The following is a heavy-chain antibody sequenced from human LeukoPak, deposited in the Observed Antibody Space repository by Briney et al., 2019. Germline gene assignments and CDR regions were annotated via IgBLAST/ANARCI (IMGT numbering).Heavy chain of an antibody. CDR2: ISNIGDII. D-gene: IGHD6-13*01. J-gene: IGHJ4*02. V-gene: IGHV3-48*03. Sequence: PGGSLRLSCAASGFTFSNYEMNWVRQAPGKGLEWISHISNIGDIIHYADSVEGRFTISRDNAKNSLYLQMNSLRADDAAMYYCARGSYSSSWKTFDYWGQGTLVTASS. CDR3: ARGSYSSSWKTFDY. CDR1: GFTFSNYE.